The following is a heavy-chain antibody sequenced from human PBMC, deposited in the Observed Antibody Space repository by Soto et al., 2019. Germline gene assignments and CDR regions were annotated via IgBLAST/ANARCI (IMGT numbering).Heavy chain of an antibody. V-gene: IGHV3-53*01. CDR1: GFTVTNFY. D-gene: IGHD2-15*01. CDR3: AREGTFDHCGGATCYSGYFDY. Sequence: PGGSLRLSCAASGFTVTNFYMSWVRQAPGKGLEWVSVIYGGGYTYYADSVRGRFTISRDNSKNTLYLQMNSLRAEDTALYYCAREGTFDHCGGATCYSGYFDYWGQGTLVTVSS. CDR2: IYGGGYT. J-gene: IGHJ4*02.